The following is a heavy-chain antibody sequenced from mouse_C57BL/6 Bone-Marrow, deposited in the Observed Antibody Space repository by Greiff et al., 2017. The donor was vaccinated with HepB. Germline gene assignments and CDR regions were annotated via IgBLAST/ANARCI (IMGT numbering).Heavy chain of an antibody. D-gene: IGHD1-1*01. V-gene: IGHV5-6*01. Sequence: EVKLMESGGDLVKPGGSLKLSCAASGFTFSSYGMSWVRQTPDKRLEWVATISSGGSYTYYPDSVKGRFTISRDNAKNTLYLQMSSLKSEDTAMYYCARQGYYYGSSYGAYWGQGTLVTVSA. CDR2: ISSGGSYT. CDR1: GFTFSSYG. J-gene: IGHJ3*01. CDR3: ARQGYYYGSSYGAY.